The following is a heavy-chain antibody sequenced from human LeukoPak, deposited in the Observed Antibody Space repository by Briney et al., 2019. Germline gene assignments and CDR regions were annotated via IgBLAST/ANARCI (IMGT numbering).Heavy chain of an antibody. Sequence: PSETLPLTCSVSGGSISSYYWSWIREPPGKGLEWIGNIFYTGSTKYNPSLKSRVTISVDTSKNQISLKLSSVTAADTAMYYCARSAHYYYDSASYGAAFDVWGQGTMVTVSS. V-gene: IGHV4-59*01. D-gene: IGHD3-22*01. CDR3: ARSAHYYYDSASYGAAFDV. CDR2: IFYTGST. J-gene: IGHJ3*01. CDR1: GGSISSYY.